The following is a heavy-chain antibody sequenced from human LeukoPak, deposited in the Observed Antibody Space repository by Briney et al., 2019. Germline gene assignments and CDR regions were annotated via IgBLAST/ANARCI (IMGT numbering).Heavy chain of an antibody. Sequence: ASVKVSCKVSGYTLTELSMHWVRQAPGKGLEWMGGFDPEDGETIYAQKFQGRVTMTEDTSTDTAYMELSSLRSEDTAVYYCATAPPGYSFGAYDFDYWGQGTLVTVSS. V-gene: IGHV1-24*01. J-gene: IGHJ4*02. CDR2: FDPEDGET. CDR3: ATAPPGYSFGAYDFDY. CDR1: GYTLTELS. D-gene: IGHD5-18*01.